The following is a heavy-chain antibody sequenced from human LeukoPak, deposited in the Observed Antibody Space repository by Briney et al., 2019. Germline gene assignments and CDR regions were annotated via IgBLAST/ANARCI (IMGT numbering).Heavy chain of an antibody. J-gene: IGHJ4*02. CDR2: IYYSGST. D-gene: IGHD3-3*01. Sequence: SETLSLTCTVSGGSISSSSYYWGWIRQPPGKGLEWIGSIYYSGSTYYNPSLKSRVTISVDTSKNQFSLKVNSVTAADTAVYYCARDRYDFSTGYHWTADWGQGMLVTVSS. CDR1: GGSISSSSYY. CDR3: ARDRYDFSTGYHWTAD. V-gene: IGHV4-39*07.